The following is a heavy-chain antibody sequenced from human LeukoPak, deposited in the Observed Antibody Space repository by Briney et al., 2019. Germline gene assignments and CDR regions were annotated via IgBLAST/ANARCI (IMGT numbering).Heavy chain of an antibody. J-gene: IGHJ4*02. V-gene: IGHV3-9*01. CDR2: ISWNSGSI. Sequence: GGSLRLSCAASGFTFGDYAMHWVRQAPGKGLEWVSGISWNSGSIGYADSVKGRFTISRDNAKNSLYLQMNSLRAEDTALYHCAKDPQYSSSWSFDYWGQGTLVTVSS. CDR3: AKDPQYSSSWSFDY. CDR1: GFTFGDYA. D-gene: IGHD6-13*01.